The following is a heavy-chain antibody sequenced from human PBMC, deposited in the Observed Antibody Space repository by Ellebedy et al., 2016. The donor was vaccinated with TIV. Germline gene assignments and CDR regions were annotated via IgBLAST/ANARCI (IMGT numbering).Heavy chain of an antibody. CDR2: ISAYNGNT. J-gene: IGHJ4*02. CDR3: ARGPELAFTAIGGYYFDY. CDR1: GYTFTSYG. D-gene: IGHD3-10*01. Sequence: ASVKVSCXASGYTFTSYGISWVRQAPGQGLEWMGWISAYNGNTNYAQKLQGRVTITADESTSTAYMELSSLRSEDTAVYYCARGPELAFTAIGGYYFDYWGQGTLVTVSS. V-gene: IGHV1-18*01.